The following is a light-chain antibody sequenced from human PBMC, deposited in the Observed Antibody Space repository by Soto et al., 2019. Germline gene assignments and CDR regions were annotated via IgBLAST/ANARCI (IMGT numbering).Light chain of an antibody. J-gene: IGLJ1*01. CDR1: SSDVGNYNL. V-gene: IGLV2-23*01. CDR3: CSYAGSGTSYV. CDR2: EGS. Sequence: QSALTQPASVSGSPGQSITISCTGTSSDVGNYNLVSWYQQYPGKAPKLMIYEGSKRPSGVSNRFSGSKSGNTASLTISRLQAEDEADYYCCSYAGSGTSYVFGTGTKVTVL.